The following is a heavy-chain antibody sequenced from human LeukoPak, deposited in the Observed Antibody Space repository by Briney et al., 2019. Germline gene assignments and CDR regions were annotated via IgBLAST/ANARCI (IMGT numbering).Heavy chain of an antibody. CDR1: GGSISSGGYY. CDR3: ARYCSSTSCRLFDY. CDR2: IYYSGST. D-gene: IGHD2-2*01. J-gene: IGHJ4*02. V-gene: IGHV4-31*03. Sequence: SETLSLTCTVSGGSISSGGYYWSWIGQHPGKGLEWIGYIYYSGSTYYNPSLKSRVTISVDTSKNQFSLKLSSVTAADTAVYYCARYCSSTSCRLFDYWGQGTLVTVSS.